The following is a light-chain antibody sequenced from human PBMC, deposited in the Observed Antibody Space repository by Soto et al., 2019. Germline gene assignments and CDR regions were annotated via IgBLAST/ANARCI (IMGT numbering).Light chain of an antibody. CDR3: QHVYSTPFT. CDR1: QSISNH. V-gene: IGKV1-39*01. J-gene: IGKJ3*01. Sequence: DIQMTPSPSSLSASVGDRVTITCRASQSISNHLNWYQQKPGKAPKLLIYAASTLQSGVPSRFSGSGSGTDFTLTISSLQSEDFTTYFCQHVYSTPFTFGPGTKVDIK. CDR2: AAS.